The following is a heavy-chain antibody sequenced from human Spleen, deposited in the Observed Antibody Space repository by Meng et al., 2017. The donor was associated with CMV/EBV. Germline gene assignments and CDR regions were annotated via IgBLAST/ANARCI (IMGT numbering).Heavy chain of an antibody. V-gene: IGHV1-2*02. CDR1: GYTFTGYY. D-gene: IGHD3-10*01. J-gene: IGHJ4*02. CDR3: ARGAEYYYGSGTSGGFDY. CDR2: INPNSGGT. Sequence: ASVKVSCKASGYTFTGYYMHWVRQAPGQGLEWMGWINPNSGGTNYAQKFQGRVAMTRNTSISTAYMELSSLRSEDTAVYYCARGAEYYYGSGTSGGFDYWGQGTLVTVSS.